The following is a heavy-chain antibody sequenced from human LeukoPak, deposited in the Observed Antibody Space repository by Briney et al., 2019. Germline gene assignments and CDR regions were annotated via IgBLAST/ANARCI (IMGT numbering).Heavy chain of an antibody. CDR3: ARDQGVPSGGLDY. J-gene: IGHJ4*02. CDR1: GGSISSYY. V-gene: IGHV4-59*01. CDR2: IYYSGST. Sequence: SETLSLICTVSGGSISSYYWSWIRQPPGKGLEWIGYIYYSGSTNYNPSLKSRVTISVDTSKNQFSLKLSSVTAADTAVYYCARDQGVPSGGLDYWGQGTLVTVSS. D-gene: IGHD2-15*01.